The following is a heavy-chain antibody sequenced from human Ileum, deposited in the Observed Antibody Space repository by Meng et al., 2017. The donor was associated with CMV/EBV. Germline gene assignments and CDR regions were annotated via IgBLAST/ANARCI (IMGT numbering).Heavy chain of an antibody. CDR2: MKQDGSEK. CDR3: AREKRYSSGWIDYYYYGMDV. Sequence: GESLKISCAASGFTFSSYWMSWVRQAPGKGLEWVANMKQDGSEKYYVDSVKGRFTISRDNAKNSLYLQMNSLRAEDTAVYYCAREKRYSSGWIDYYYYGMDVWGQGTTVTVSS. CDR1: GFTFSSYW. D-gene: IGHD6-19*01. J-gene: IGHJ6*02. V-gene: IGHV3-7*01.